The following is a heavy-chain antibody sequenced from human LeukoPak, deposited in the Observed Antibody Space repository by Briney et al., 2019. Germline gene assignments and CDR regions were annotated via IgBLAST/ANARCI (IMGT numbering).Heavy chain of an antibody. D-gene: IGHD6-19*01. J-gene: IGHJ4*02. CDR2: IYYSGST. CDR1: GGSISSSSYY. Sequence: SETLSLTCTVSGGSISSSSYYWGWIRQPPGKGLEWIGSIYYSGSTYYNPSLKSRVTISVDTSKNQFSLKLSSVTAVDTAVYYCARVVSSGWYPYWGQGTLVTVSS. CDR3: ARVVSSGWYPY. V-gene: IGHV4-39*07.